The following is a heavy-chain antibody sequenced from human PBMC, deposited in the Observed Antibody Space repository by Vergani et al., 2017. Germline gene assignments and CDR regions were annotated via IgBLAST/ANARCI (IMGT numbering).Heavy chain of an antibody. D-gene: IGHD3-22*01. CDR3: ARAGVNYYDSSGYFHFDY. V-gene: IGHV1-69*01. CDR1: GGTFSSYA. CDR2: IIPIFGTA. Sequence: QVQLVQSGAEVKKPGSSVKVSCKASGGTFSSYAISWVRQAPGQGLEWMGGIIPIFGTANYAQKFQGRVMITADESTSTAYMELSSLRSEDTAVYYCARAGVNYYDSSGYFHFDYWGQGTLVTVSS. J-gene: IGHJ4*02.